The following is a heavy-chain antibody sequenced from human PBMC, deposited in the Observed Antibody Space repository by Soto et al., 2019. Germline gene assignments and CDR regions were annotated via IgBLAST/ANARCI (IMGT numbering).Heavy chain of an antibody. CDR3: ARDPIYDFWSGYSPSYYYYYMDV. Sequence: AGGSLRLSCAASGFTFSSYSMNWVRQAPGKGLEWVSSISSSSSYIYYADSVKGRFTISRDNAKNSLYLQMNSLRAEDTAVYYCARDPIYDFWSGYSPSYYYYYMDVWGKGTTVTVSS. CDR2: ISSSSSYI. J-gene: IGHJ6*03. V-gene: IGHV3-21*01. D-gene: IGHD3-3*01. CDR1: GFTFSSYS.